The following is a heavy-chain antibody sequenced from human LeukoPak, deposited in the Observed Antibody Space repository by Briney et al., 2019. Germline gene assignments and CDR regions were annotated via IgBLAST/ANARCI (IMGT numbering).Heavy chain of an antibody. CDR3: ARDRGWQQFDY. Sequence: GGSLRLSCAASGFTFRSSWMHWVRQAPGKGPEWVSRIKSDGSSEGYAEPVKGRFTISRDNTKNTLYLQMNSLRAEDTGVYFCARDRGWQQFDYWGQGTLVTVSS. CDR2: IKSDGSSE. V-gene: IGHV3-74*01. CDR1: GFTFRSSW. J-gene: IGHJ5*01. D-gene: IGHD5-24*01.